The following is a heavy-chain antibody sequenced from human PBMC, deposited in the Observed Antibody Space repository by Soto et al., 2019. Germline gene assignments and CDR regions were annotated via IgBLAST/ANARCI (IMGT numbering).Heavy chain of an antibody. Sequence: SETLPLTWGVSGGSISPINWRNWARQTPGKGLELIGDIYHTGTTNYNPSLESRVTLSIDKSKNQFFLNLTSVTAADTAFYYCARVRGQPVYYYYYGMDVWGQGTTVTVSS. V-gene: IGHV4-4*02. CDR2: IYHTGTT. CDR3: ARVRGQPVYYYYYGMDV. CDR1: GGSISPINW. J-gene: IGHJ6*02. D-gene: IGHD6-13*01.